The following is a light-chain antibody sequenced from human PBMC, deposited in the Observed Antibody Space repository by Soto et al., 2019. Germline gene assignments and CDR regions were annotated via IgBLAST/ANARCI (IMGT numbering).Light chain of an antibody. V-gene: IGKV1-5*03. Sequence: DIQMTQSPSTLSASVGDRVTITCRASQSISTWLAWYQQKAGQAPKLLIYKASILESGVTSRFSGSGSGTEFTLTISSLQPDDFATYYCQQYSTYWTFGQGTKVEIK. CDR1: QSISTW. J-gene: IGKJ1*01. CDR2: KAS. CDR3: QQYSTYWT.